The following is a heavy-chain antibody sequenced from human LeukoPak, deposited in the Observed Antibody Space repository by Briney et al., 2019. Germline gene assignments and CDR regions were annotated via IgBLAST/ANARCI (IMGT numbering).Heavy chain of an antibody. CDR2: IIPIFGTA. J-gene: IGHJ4*02. D-gene: IGHD4-17*01. V-gene: IGHV1-69*01. CDR1: GGTFSSYA. Sequence: SVKVSCKASGGTFSSYAISWVRQAPGQGLEWMGGIIPIFGTANYAQKFQGRVTITADESTSTAYMELSSLRSEDAAVYYCAYRSGRNGDSDYWGQGTLVTVSS. CDR3: AYRSGRNGDSDY.